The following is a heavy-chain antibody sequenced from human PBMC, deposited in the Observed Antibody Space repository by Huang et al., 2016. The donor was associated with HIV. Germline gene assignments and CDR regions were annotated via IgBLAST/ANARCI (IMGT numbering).Heavy chain of an antibody. V-gene: IGHV3-30*03. J-gene: IGHJ6*03. Sequence: QGQLVESGGGVVQPGRSLRLSCAASGFSFSSYEMQWVRQAPGKGLVWVSFVSSDETDKYYADSVKGRFTISRDNSKDTLYLQMNSLRSEDTAVYFCLPAGHVSHYYYMDVWGKGTTVTVSS. CDR3: LPAGHVSHYYYMDV. CDR1: GFSFSSYE. CDR2: VSSDETDK.